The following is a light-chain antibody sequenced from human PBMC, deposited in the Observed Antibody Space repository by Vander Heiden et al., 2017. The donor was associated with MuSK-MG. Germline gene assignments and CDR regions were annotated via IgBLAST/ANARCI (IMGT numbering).Light chain of an antibody. V-gene: IGLV2-14*03. Sequence: QSALTQPASASGSPGRSITISSTGTSIDVGGYNYVSWYQQHPGKAPKLMIYDVSNRPSGVSNRFSGSKSGNTASLTISGLQAEDEADYYCSSYTSSSTLVVFGGGTKLTVL. CDR3: SSYTSSSTLVV. CDR1: SIDVGGYNY. CDR2: DVS. J-gene: IGLJ2*01.